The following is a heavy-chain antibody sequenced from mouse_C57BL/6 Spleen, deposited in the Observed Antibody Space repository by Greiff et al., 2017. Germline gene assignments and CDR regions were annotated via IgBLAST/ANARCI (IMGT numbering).Heavy chain of an antibody. J-gene: IGHJ2*01. D-gene: IGHD4-1*01. CDR2: IYPGSGST. CDR1: GYTFTSYC. Sequence: QVQLQQPGAELVKPGASVKMSCKASGYTFTSYCITWVKQRPGQGLEWIGNIYPGSGSTNYNEKFKGKATLTVDTSSSTASMQLSRLTAADSAVYYCGSRVGGTFDYWGQGTTLTVSS. V-gene: IGHV1-55*01. CDR3: GSRVGGTFDY.